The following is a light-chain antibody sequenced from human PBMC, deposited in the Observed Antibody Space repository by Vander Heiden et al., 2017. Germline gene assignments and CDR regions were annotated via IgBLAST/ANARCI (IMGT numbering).Light chain of an antibody. V-gene: IGKV1D-13*01. CDR2: DAS. CDR3: QQFNNYLWT. J-gene: IGKJ1*01. CDR1: QGISSA. Sequence: AIQLTQSPSSLSASVGDRVTITCRASQGISSALAWYQQKPGKAPKLLIYDASSLESGVPSRFSGSGSGTDFTLTISSLQPEDFATYYCQQFNNYLWTFRQGTKVEIK.